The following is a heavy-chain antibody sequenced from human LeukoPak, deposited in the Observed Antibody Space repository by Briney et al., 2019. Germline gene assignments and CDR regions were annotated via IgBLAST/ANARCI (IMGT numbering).Heavy chain of an antibody. CDR2: ISDIGSI. CDR1: GGSISSYY. D-gene: IGHD2/OR15-2a*01. CDR3: AGHHPRNTVDF. V-gene: IGHV4-59*08. Sequence: SETLSLTCTVSGGSISSYYWSWIRQPPGKGLEWIAYISDIGSINYNPSLKSRVTISLDTSKNQFSLKLSSVTAADTAVYYCAGHHPRNTVDFWGQEPLVTVPS. J-gene: IGHJ4*02.